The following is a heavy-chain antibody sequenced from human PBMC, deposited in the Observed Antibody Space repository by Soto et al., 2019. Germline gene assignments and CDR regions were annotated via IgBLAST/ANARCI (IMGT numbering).Heavy chain of an antibody. CDR2: IYYSGST. Sequence: LSLTCTVSGGSISSSSYYWGWIRQPPGKGLEWIGSIYYSGSTYYNPSLKSRVTISVDTSKNQFSLKLSSVTAADTAVYYCARHLHNWFDPCGQRTPVTVSS. V-gene: IGHV4-39*01. CDR3: ARHLHNWFDP. CDR1: GGSISSSSYY. J-gene: IGHJ5*02.